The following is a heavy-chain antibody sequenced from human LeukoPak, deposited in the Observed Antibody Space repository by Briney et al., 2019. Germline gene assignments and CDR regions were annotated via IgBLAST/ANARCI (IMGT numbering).Heavy chain of an antibody. V-gene: IGHV3-48*03. Sequence: PGESLRLSCAASGFTFSSDEMNWVRQAPGKGLEWVSYISSSGSTIYYADSVKGRFTISRDNAKNSLYLQMNSLRAEDTAVYYCAREMVRGVSFDYWGQGTLVTVSS. CDR3: AREMVRGVSFDY. CDR1: GFTFSSDE. D-gene: IGHD3-10*01. J-gene: IGHJ4*02. CDR2: ISSSGSTI.